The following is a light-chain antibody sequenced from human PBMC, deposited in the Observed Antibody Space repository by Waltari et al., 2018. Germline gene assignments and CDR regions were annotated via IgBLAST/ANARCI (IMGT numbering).Light chain of an antibody. J-gene: IGKJ2*01. V-gene: IGKV2-28*01. Sequence: DIVMTQSPLSLPVTPGEPASISCRSSQSLLHSNGYNYLDWYLQKPGQSPQLLIYLGSNRASGVPERFRGSGSGTEFTLKISRVEAEDVGVYYCMQALQTPDTFGQGTKLEIK. CDR3: MQALQTPDT. CDR2: LGS. CDR1: QSLLHSNGYNY.